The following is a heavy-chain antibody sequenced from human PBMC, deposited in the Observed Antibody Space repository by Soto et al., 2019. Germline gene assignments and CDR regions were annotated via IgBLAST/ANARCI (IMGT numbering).Heavy chain of an antibody. D-gene: IGHD2-15*01. V-gene: IGHV1-69*12. Sequence: QVQLVQSGAEVKKPGSSVKVSCKASGGTFSSYAISWVRQAPGQGLEWMGGIIPIFGTANYAQKFQGRVTITAEESTGTADLELSRLRSEDTAVYYCAREMGGYCSGGSCYPTPFDYWGQGPLVTVSS. CDR2: IIPIFGTA. CDR1: GGTFSSYA. J-gene: IGHJ4*02. CDR3: AREMGGYCSGGSCYPTPFDY.